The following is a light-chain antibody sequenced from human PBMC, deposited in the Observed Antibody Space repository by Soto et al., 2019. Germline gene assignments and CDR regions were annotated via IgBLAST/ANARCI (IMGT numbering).Light chain of an antibody. Sequence: QSVLTQSPSASGTPGQRVTISCSGSSSNIGRNYVYWYRQLPGTAPKLLIYSDTQRPSGVPDRFSGSKSGTSASLAISGLRSEDEADYYCSAWDGSLRGRVFGGGTQLTVL. V-gene: IGLV1-47*02. CDR2: SDT. J-gene: IGLJ2*01. CDR3: SAWDGSLRGRV. CDR1: SSNIGRNY.